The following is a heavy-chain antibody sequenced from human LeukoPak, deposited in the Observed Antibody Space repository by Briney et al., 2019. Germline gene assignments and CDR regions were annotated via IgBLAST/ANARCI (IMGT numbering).Heavy chain of an antibody. CDR2: IYYSGNT. D-gene: IGHD4-17*01. Sequence: SETLSLTCTVSGDSVSGGNYFRSWVRQPPGKGLEWIGNIYYSGNTNYNPSLKSRLTISVDTSKNQFSLKLSSVTAADTAVYYCARGPAGESSTVTTPYYFDSWGQGTLVTVSS. CDR3: ARGPAGESSTVTTPYYFDS. V-gene: IGHV4-61*01. J-gene: IGHJ4*02. CDR1: GDSVSGGNYF.